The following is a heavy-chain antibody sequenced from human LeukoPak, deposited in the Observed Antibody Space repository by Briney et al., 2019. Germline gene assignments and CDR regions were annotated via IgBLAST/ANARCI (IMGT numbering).Heavy chain of an antibody. D-gene: IGHD6-19*01. CDR3: AKSVSSIAVAGIVY. J-gene: IGHJ4*02. CDR2: ISGSGGST. Sequence: GGSLRLSCAASGFTFSSYAMSWVRQAPGKGLEWVSAISGSGGSTYYADSVKGRFTISRDNSKNTLYLQMNSLRAEDTAVYYYAKSVSSIAVAGIVYWGQGTLVTVSS. CDR1: GFTFSSYA. V-gene: IGHV3-23*01.